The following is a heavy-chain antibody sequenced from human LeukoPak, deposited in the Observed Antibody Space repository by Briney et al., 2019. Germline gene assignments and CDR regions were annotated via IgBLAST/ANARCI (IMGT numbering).Heavy chain of an antibody. D-gene: IGHD1/OR15-1a*01. V-gene: IGHV3-74*01. CDR1: GFIFRKNW. CDR3: VWDNFGQVV. J-gene: IGHJ4*02. Sequence: GGSLRLSCVGSGFIFRKNWLHCVRQVPGKGLVWVSQINNDGSSTVYADSVKGRFTMSRDNAKNTVFLQMNSLRPDDTALYFCVWDNFGQVVWGQGTLVTVSS. CDR2: INNDGSST.